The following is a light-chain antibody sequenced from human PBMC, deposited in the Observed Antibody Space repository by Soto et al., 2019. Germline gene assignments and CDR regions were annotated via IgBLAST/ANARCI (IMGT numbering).Light chain of an antibody. Sequence: IQMTQSPSSLSASVGDRVSISCRASQSINRYINWYKQKPGKAPKLLINAASSLQSGVPSRFSGSGSGTDFTLTISRLEPEDFAVYYCQQYGSSSITFGQGTRLEIK. CDR3: QQYGSSSIT. CDR1: QSINRY. J-gene: IGKJ5*01. V-gene: IGKV1-39*01. CDR2: AAS.